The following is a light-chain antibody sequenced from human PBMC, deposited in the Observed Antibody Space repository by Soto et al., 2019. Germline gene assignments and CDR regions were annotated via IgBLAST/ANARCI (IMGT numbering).Light chain of an antibody. CDR2: GAS. CDR3: KQYGSAPTWT. J-gene: IGKJ1*01. CDR1: QSVSSSY. Sequence: EIVLTQSPGTLSLSPGERATLSCRASQSVSSSYLAWYQQKPGQAPRLLIYGASSRATGIPDRFSGSGSGTDFTLTISRLEPEEFAVYYCKQYGSAPTWTFGQGTKVSIK. V-gene: IGKV3-20*01.